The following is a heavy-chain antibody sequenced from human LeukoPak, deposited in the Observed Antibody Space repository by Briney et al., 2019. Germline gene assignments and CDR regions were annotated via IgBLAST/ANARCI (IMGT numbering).Heavy chain of an antibody. D-gene: IGHD6-13*01. J-gene: IGHJ4*02. CDR2: IDSSGSYT. V-gene: IGHV3-23*05. Sequence: GGSLRLSCVVSGFTFSSYAMSWVRQAPGKGLEWVSAIDSSGSYTWYDDSVKGRFAISRDNSKNTLYLQMNSLRAEDTAVYYCAKGSAGGRPYYFDYWGQGTLVPVSS. CDR1: GFTFSSYA. CDR3: AKGSAGGRPYYFDY.